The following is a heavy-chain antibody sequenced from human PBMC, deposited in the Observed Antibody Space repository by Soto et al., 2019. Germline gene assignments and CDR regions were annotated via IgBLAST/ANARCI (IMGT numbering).Heavy chain of an antibody. CDR2: IYYSGST. Sequence: QLQLHESGPGLVKPSETLSLTCTVSGASISSSSYYWGWIRQPPGKGLEWIGSIYYSGSTYYNPSLKSRVTISXXTXKXXFSLKLSSVTAADTALYYCARLNAGTTYYYYGMDVWGPRDHGHRLL. CDR1: GASISSSSYY. D-gene: IGHD1-7*01. CDR3: ARLNAGTTYYYYGMDV. V-gene: IGHV4-39*01. J-gene: IGHJ6*01.